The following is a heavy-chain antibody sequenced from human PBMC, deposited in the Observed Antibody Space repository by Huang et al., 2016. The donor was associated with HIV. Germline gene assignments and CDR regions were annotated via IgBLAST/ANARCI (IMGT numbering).Heavy chain of an antibody. J-gene: IGHJ4*02. Sequence: EVQLVESGGGLVQPGGSLRLSCAASGFSFGSYWMSWVRQAPGKGREWVANIHRDGSEKDYVDSVKGRFTISRDNAKNSLSLQMNSLRAEDTAVYYCAREHPLGGFDYWGLGTLVTVSS. V-gene: IGHV3-7*01. CDR3: AREHPLGGFDY. CDR2: IHRDGSEK. D-gene: IGHD1-26*01. CDR1: GFSFGSYW.